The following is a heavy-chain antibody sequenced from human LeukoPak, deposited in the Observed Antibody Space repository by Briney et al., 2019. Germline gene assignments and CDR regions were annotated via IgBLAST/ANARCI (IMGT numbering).Heavy chain of an antibody. J-gene: IGHJ1*01. D-gene: IGHD3-22*01. CDR1: GFTFSSYW. CDR2: ISSSSNTI. V-gene: IGHV3-48*01. CDR3: ARAPPLNYDSSGYSYFQH. Sequence: PGGSLRLSCAASGFTFSSYWMHWVRQAPGKGLEWVSYISSSSNTIYYADSVKGRFTISRDNAKNSLYLQLNSLRADDTAVYYCARAPPLNYDSSGYSYFQHWGQGTLVTVSS.